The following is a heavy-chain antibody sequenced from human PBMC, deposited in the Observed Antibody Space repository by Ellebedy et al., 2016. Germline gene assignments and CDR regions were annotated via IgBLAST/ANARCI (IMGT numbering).Heavy chain of an antibody. Sequence: SETLSLTXTISDGSISSSTYYWGWIRQPPGKGLEWIGSIYYSGSTYYNPSLKSRVTISVDTSKNQFSLKLSSVTAADTAVYYCAREGSTSHYYYYGMDVWGQGTTVTVSS. V-gene: IGHV4-39*02. CDR2: IYYSGST. D-gene: IGHD2-2*01. CDR3: AREGSTSHYYYYGMDV. J-gene: IGHJ6*02. CDR1: DGSISSSTYY.